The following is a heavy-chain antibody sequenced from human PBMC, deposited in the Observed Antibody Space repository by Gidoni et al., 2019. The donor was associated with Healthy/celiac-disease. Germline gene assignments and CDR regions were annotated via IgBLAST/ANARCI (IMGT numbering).Heavy chain of an antibody. CDR1: GGTFSSYA. CDR3: ARDPNYGDYEPHGYYFDY. D-gene: IGHD4-17*01. V-gene: IGHV1-69*01. J-gene: IGHJ4*02. Sequence: QVQLVQSGAEGKKPGSSVKVSCKASGGTFSSYAIFGTANYAQKFQGRVTITADESTSTAYMELSSLRSEDTAVYYCARDPNYGDYEPHGYYFDYWGQGTLVTVSS. CDR2: FGTA.